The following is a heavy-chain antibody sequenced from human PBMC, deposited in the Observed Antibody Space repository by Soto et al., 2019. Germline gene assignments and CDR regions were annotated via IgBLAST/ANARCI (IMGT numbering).Heavy chain of an antibody. Sequence: QVQLVQSGAEVKKPGASVKVSCKASGYTFTSYGISWVRQAPGQGLEWMGGISAYNGNTNYAQKLQGRVTMTTDTPTSTAYMELRSLRSDDTAVYYCARVGDYGDYVSRGLVDVWGQGTTVTVSS. D-gene: IGHD4-17*01. CDR3: ARVGDYGDYVSRGLVDV. J-gene: IGHJ6*02. CDR1: GYTFTSYG. CDR2: ISAYNGNT. V-gene: IGHV1-18*04.